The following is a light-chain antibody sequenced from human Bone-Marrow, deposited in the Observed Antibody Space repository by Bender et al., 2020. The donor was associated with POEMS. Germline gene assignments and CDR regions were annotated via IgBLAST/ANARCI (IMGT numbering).Light chain of an antibody. J-gene: IGLJ1*01. CDR1: SSDVGSYNF. CDR3: CSYAGSSTR. CDR2: DVS. V-gene: IGLV2-23*02. Sequence: QSALTQPASVSVSPGQTATITCTGTSSDVGSYNFVSWYQQHPGKAPKLMIYDVSKRPSGISNRFSGSKSGNTASLTISGLQAEDEADYYCCSYAGSSTRFGTGTKVTVL.